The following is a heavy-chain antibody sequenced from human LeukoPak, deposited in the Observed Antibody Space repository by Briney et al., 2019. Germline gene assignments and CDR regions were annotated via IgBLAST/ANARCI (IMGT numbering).Heavy chain of an antibody. V-gene: IGHV4-31*03. CDR1: GGSISSGGYS. CDR2: IYYSGST. CDR3: ARGDSSSYNWFDP. Sequence: PSETLSLTCTVSGGSISSGGYSWSWIRQHPGKGLEWIGYIYYSGSTYYNPSLKSRVTISVDTSKNQFSLKLSSVTAADTAVYYCARGDSSSYNWFDPWGQGTLVTVSS. J-gene: IGHJ5*02. D-gene: IGHD6-13*01.